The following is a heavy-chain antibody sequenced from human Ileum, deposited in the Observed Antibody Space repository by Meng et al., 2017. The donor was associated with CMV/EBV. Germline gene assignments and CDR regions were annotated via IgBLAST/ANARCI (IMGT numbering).Heavy chain of an antibody. J-gene: IGHJ4*02. Sequence: RVMSGVEFVQPGGCLILSFAVSGFTFTDAYMTWVRQAPGKGLDWVGRFKSKRVGGTIDYAAAVKGRFTISRDDSKNTLYLQMNSLKAEDTGVYYCTAGTGRTDCDYWGQGTLVTVSS. V-gene: IGHV3-15*01. CDR1: GFTFTDAY. D-gene: IGHD1-1*01. CDR2: FKSKRVGGTI. CDR3: TAGTGRTDCDY.